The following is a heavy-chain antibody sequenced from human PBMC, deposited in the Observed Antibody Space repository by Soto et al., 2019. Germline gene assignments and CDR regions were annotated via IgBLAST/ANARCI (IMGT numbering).Heavy chain of an antibody. CDR3: ARGHYYYGMDV. CDR2: IYYSGTT. J-gene: IGHJ6*02. CDR1: NCSVKDGTYP. V-gene: IGHV4-30-2*01. Sequence: TLSHTCPISNCSVKDGTYPWRLVRQPPGKGLEWIGYIYYSGTTYYTPSLKSRLTMSMDRANDHFSLNLTSVTAADTAAYFCARGHYYYGMDVWGQGITVTVS.